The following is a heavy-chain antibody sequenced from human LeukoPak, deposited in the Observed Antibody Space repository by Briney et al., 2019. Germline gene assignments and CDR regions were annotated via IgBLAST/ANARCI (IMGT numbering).Heavy chain of an antibody. CDR2: ISAYNGNT. D-gene: IGHD3-16*02. J-gene: IGHJ4*02. CDR3: ARDRSGMITFGGVIVTFDY. Sequence: ASVKVSCKASGYTFTSYGISWVRQAPGQGLEWMGWISAYNGNTNYAQKPQGRVTMTTDTSTSTAYMELRSLRSDDTAVYYCARDRSGMITFGGVIVTFDYWGQGTLVTVSS. CDR1: GYTFTSYG. V-gene: IGHV1-18*01.